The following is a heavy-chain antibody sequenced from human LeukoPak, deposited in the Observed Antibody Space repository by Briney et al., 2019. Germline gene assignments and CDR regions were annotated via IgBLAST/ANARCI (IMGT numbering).Heavy chain of an antibody. CDR1: GGSIISGGYY. V-gene: IGHV4-30-2*01. Sequence: SQTLSLTRTVSGGSIISGGYYWSWIRQPPGKGLEWIGYIYHTGLTYYNPSLKSRVTISVDRSKNQFSLKLSSVTAADTAVYYCARGAEYYDSSGSPLYYFDYWGQGTLVTVSS. CDR2: IYHTGLT. CDR3: ARGAEYYDSSGSPLYYFDY. D-gene: IGHD3-22*01. J-gene: IGHJ4*02.